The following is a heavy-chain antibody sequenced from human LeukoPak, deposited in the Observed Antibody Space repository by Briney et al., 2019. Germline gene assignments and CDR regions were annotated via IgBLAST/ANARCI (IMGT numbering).Heavy chain of an antibody. Sequence: GGSLRLSCAASGFSFISYGMHWVRQAPGKGLEWVGVISDDGRRKDYADSVKGRFTISRDNSKDTLYLQMNSLRAEDTAVYYCAKRHSDYGDYVSYFDYWGRGTLVTVSS. CDR1: GFSFISYG. D-gene: IGHD4-17*01. J-gene: IGHJ4*02. V-gene: IGHV3-30*18. CDR2: ISDDGRRK. CDR3: AKRHSDYGDYVSYFDY.